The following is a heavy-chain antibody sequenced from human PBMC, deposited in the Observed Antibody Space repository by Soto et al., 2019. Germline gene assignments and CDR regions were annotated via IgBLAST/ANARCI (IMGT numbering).Heavy chain of an antibody. CDR1: GGSISRGDYY. Sequence: QVQLQESGPGLVKPSQTLSLTCTVSGGSISRGDYYWSWIRQPPGKGLQWIGYIYYSGPTYYNPSLKSRANISVDPSENQFSLRMTSVTDADTAVYYCARILPTVIGYFDYWGQGTLVTVSS. J-gene: IGHJ4*02. CDR2: IYYSGPT. CDR3: ARILPTVIGYFDY. V-gene: IGHV4-30-4*01. D-gene: IGHD4-17*01.